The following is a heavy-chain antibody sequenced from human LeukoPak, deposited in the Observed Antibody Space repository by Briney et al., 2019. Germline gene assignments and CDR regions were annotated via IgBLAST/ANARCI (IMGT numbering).Heavy chain of an antibody. Sequence: ASVKVSCKASGYTFTSYDINWVRQATGQGLEWMGWMNPNSGNTGYAQKFQGRVTITRNTSISTAYMELSSLRPEDTAVYYCARVRELQHYYYYMDVWGKGTTVTVSS. CDR3: ARVRELQHYYYYMDV. J-gene: IGHJ6*03. CDR1: GYTFTSYD. CDR2: MNPNSGNT. D-gene: IGHD1-26*01. V-gene: IGHV1-8*03.